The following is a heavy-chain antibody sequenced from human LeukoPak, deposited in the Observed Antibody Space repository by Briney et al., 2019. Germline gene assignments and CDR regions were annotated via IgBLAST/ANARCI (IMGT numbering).Heavy chain of an antibody. J-gene: IGHJ4*02. D-gene: IGHD3-9*01. CDR3: AKGDVLPSYPTFDY. CDR1: GFTFSSYA. CDR2: ISASGGTT. Sequence: SGGSLRLSCAASGFTFSSYALSWVRPAPGKGLEWVSVISASGGTTYYADSVKGRFTISRDTSKDTVYLQMHSLRAEDTAVYYCAKGDVLPSYPTFDYWGQGTLVTVSS. V-gene: IGHV3-23*01.